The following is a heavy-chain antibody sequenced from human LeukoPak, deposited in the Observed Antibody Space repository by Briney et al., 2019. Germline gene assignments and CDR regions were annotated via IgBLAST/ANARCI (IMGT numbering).Heavy chain of an antibody. D-gene: IGHD6-13*01. CDR3: ARHEYVAAAAWYFDY. CDR2: IYYSGST. Sequence: GSLRLSCAASGFTFSSYAMSWVRQPPGKGLEWIGSIYYSGSTYYNPSLKSRVTISVDTSKNQFSLKLSSVTAADTAVYYCARHEYVAAAAWYFDYWGQGTLVTVSS. V-gene: IGHV4-39*01. J-gene: IGHJ4*02. CDR1: GFTFSSYA.